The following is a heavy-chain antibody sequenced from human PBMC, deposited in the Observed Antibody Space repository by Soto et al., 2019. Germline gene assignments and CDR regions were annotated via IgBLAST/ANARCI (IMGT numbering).Heavy chain of an antibody. CDR2: IYYSGST. V-gene: IGHV4-30-4*01. J-gene: IGHJ6*02. Sequence: LSLTCTVSGGSISSGDYYWSWIRQPPGKGLEWIGYIYYSGSTYYNPSLKSRVTISVDTSKNQFSLKLSSVTAADTAVYYCASGPYYDILTGAYYGMDVWGQGTTVTVSS. CDR1: GGSISSGDYY. D-gene: IGHD3-9*01. CDR3: ASGPYYDILTGAYYGMDV.